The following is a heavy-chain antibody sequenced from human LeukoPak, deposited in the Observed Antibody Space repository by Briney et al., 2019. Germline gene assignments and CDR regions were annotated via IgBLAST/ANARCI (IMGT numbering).Heavy chain of an antibody. CDR2: IYHSGGT. Sequence: SETLSLTCAVSGGSISSSNWWSWVRQPPGKGLEWIGEIYHSGGTNYNPSLKSRVTISVDTSKNQISLKLNSVTAADTAVYYGAREEYSYGFGYWGQGTLVTVSS. D-gene: IGHD5-18*01. CDR3: AREEYSYGFGY. CDR1: GGSISSSNW. J-gene: IGHJ4*02. V-gene: IGHV4-4*02.